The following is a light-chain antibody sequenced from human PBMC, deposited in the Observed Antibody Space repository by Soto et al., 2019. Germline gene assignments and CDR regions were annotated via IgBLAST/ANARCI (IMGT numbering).Light chain of an antibody. V-gene: IGKV1-39*01. CDR3: HQTYSALYT. CDR1: QSISSY. CDR2: AAS. Sequence: DIQMTQSPSSLSASVGDRVTITCRASQSISSYLNWYQQKPGKAPKLLIYAASTLQSGVPSRFSGSGSGRDFTLTISSLQPEDFATYFCHQTYSALYTFGQGTKLEIK. J-gene: IGKJ2*01.